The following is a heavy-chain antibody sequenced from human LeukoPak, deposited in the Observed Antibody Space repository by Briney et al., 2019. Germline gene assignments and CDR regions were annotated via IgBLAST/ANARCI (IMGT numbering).Heavy chain of an antibody. CDR2: IYYSGST. Sequence: SETLSLTCTVSGGSISSHYWSWIRQPPGKGLEWIGYIYYSGSTNYNPSLKSRVTISVDTSKNQFSLKLSSVTAADTAVYYCARDRDGRLNENWYDPWGQGTLVTVSS. V-gene: IGHV4-59*11. D-gene: IGHD5-24*01. J-gene: IGHJ5*02. CDR3: ARDRDGRLNENWYDP. CDR1: GGSISSHY.